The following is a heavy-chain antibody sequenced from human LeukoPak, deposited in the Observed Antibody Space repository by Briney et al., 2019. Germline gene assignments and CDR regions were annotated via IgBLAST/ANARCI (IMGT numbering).Heavy chain of an antibody. CDR3: ARHGNDFWSGSLWFDP. CDR1: GYSFTSYW. V-gene: IGHV5-51*01. D-gene: IGHD3-3*01. Sequence: GESLKISCKGSGYSFTSYWIGWVRQMPGQGLEWMGIMYPGDSDTRYSPSFQGQVTISADKSISTAYLQWSSLKASDTAMYYCARHGNDFWSGSLWFDPWGQGTLVTVSS. J-gene: IGHJ5*02. CDR2: MYPGDSDT.